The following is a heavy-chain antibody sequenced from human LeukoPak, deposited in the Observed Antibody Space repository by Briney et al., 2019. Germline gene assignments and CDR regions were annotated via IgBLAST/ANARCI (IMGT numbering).Heavy chain of an antibody. CDR2: INPNSGRT. D-gene: IGHD1-26*01. CDR1: GYTFTGYY. Sequence: GVLVKVSCKASGYTFTGYYMHWVRQAPGQGLEWMGWINPNSGRTKYAQKFQGRVTMTRDTSISTAYMELSRLRSDDTAVYYCARAPWSGSYYYWGQGTLVTVSS. V-gene: IGHV1-2*02. CDR3: ARAPWSGSYYY. J-gene: IGHJ4*02.